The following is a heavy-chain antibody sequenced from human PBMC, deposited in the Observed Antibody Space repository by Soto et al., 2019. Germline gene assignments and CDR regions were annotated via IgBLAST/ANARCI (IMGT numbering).Heavy chain of an antibody. D-gene: IGHD3-9*01. Sequence: TVAEGTSINHCGSCIRQPTGQVLERIGRSYTRGSTHYNPSLKSRVTMSVDTSKNHFYLKLSSVNAADTGVYYCARDFLGPSRLTGILNWFGSPGQGILLTGSS. CDR2: SYTRGST. CDR1: EGTSINHC. J-gene: IGHJ5*01. V-gene: IGHV4-4*07. CDR3: ARDFLGPSRLTGILNWFGS.